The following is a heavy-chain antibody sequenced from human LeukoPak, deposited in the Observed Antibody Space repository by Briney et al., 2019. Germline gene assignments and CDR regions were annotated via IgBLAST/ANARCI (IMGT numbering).Heavy chain of an antibody. CDR2: IYPGDSDT. CDR1: GSRFTSYW. V-gene: IGHV5-51*01. CDR3: ATARDAMTFDY. J-gene: IGHJ4*02. Sequence: GASLKISCKGPGSRFTSYWIGWVGQMPGKGLEWMGIIYPGDSDTRYSPSFQGQVTISADKSISTAYLQWSSLKASDSAMYYCATARDAMTFDYWGQETLVSVSS. D-gene: IGHD6-25*01.